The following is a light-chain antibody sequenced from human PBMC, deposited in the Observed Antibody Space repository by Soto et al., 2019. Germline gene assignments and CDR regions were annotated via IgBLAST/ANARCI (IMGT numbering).Light chain of an antibody. CDR3: SSYTSSSTWV. V-gene: IGLV2-14*01. J-gene: IGLJ3*02. CDR2: EVS. Sequence: QSVLTQPASVSGSPGQSITISCTGTSSDVGAYNYVSWYQQHPGKAPKLMTYEVSNRPSGVSDRFSGSRSGNTASLTISGLQAEDESDYYCSSYTSSSTWVFGGGTKVTVL. CDR1: SSDVGAYNY.